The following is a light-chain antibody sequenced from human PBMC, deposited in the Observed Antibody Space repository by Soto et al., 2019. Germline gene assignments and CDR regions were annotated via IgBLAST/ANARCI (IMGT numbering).Light chain of an antibody. V-gene: IGKV3-20*01. Sequence: EIVLTQSPGTLSLSPGERVTLSCRASQSVSSNYLAWYQQKPGQAPRLLIYGASSRATGIPDRFSGSGSGTDFTLTISRLESEDVALYYCQQYDKWPYTFGQGTKVDIK. CDR2: GAS. CDR1: QSVSSNY. CDR3: QQYDKWPYT. J-gene: IGKJ2*01.